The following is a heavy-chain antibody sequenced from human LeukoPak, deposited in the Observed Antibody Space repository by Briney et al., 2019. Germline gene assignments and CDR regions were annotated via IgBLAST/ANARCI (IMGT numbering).Heavy chain of an antibody. D-gene: IGHD2-15*01. CDR1: GYTFTSYG. CDR2: IIPIFGTA. J-gene: IGHJ4*02. CDR3: ASLGGAPCSGGSCYFYYFDY. Sequence: GASVKVSCKASGYTFTSYGISWVRQAPGQGLEWMGGIIPIFGTANYAQKFQGRVTITADESTSTAYMELSSLRSEDTAVYYCASLGGAPCSGGSCYFYYFDYWGQGTLVTVSS. V-gene: IGHV1-69*13.